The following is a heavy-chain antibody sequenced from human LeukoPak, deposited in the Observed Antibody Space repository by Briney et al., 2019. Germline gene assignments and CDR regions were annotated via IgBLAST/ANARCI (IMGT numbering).Heavy chain of an antibody. J-gene: IGHJ5*02. V-gene: IGHV3-23*01. CDR2: ISGSGGST. CDR1: GFTFSSYA. Sequence: GGSLRLSCAASGFTFSSYAMSWVRQAPGKGLEWVSAISGSGGSTYYADSVKGRFTISRDNSKNTLYLQMNSLRAEDTAVYYCALGIAAAGTSNWFDPWGQGTLVTVSS. D-gene: IGHD6-13*01. CDR3: ALGIAAAGTSNWFDP.